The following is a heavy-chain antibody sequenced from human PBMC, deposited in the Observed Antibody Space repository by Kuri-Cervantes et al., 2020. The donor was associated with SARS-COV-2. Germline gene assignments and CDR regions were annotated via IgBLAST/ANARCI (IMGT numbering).Heavy chain of an antibody. V-gene: IGHV3-7*05. CDR1: GFTFSDYY. J-gene: IGHJ5*02. CDR3: VKDYYDSSGNNWFDP. Sequence: GGSLRLSCAASGFTFSDYYMSWVRQAPGKGLEWVANINQDGSVREYVDSVKARFTISRDNRNKSLSLQMNSLRSEDTGFYFCVKDYYDSSGNNWFDPWGQGTLVTVSS. CDR2: INQDGSVR. D-gene: IGHD3-22*01.